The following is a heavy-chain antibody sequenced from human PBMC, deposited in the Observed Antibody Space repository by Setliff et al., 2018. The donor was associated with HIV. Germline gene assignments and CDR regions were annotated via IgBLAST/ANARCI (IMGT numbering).Heavy chain of an antibody. J-gene: IGHJ6*02. V-gene: IGHV4-59*01. CDR2: IYYSGST. D-gene: IGHD3-10*01. CDR3: ARGSPQGWFGELLGYYYGMDV. CDR1: GGSISSYY. Sequence: KPSETLSLTCTVSGGSISSYYWSWIRQPPGKGLEWIGYIYYSGSTNYNPSLKSRVTISVDTSKNQFSLKLSSVTAADTAVYYCARGSPQGWFGELLGYYYGMDVWGQGTTVTVSS.